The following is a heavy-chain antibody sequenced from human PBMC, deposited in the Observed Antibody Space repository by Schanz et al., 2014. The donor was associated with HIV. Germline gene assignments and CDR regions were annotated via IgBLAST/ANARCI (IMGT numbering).Heavy chain of an antibody. CDR2: ISYDGSNK. V-gene: IGHV3-33*05. CDR3: ARGDGGYWYYFDY. CDR1: GFTFSSYG. Sequence: HLVESGGGVVQPGRSLRLSCAASGFTFSSYGMYWVRQAPGKGLGGVAFISYDGSNKYYADSVKGRFTISRDNSKNTLYLQMNSLRAEDTAVYYCARGDGGYWYYFDYWGQGTLVTVSS. J-gene: IGHJ4*02. D-gene: IGHD5-12*01.